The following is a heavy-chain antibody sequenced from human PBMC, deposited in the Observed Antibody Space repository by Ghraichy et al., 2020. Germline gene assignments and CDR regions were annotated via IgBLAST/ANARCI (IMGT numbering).Heavy chain of an antibody. Sequence: ASVKVSCKASGYTFTGYYMHWVRQAPGQGLEWMGWINPNSGGTNYAQKFQGRVTMTRDTSISTAYMELSRLRSDDTAVYYCASESESNDFWSGYYPYYYGMDVWGQGTTVTVSS. V-gene: IGHV1-2*02. CDR2: INPNSGGT. CDR3: ASESESNDFWSGYYPYYYGMDV. CDR1: GYTFTGYY. J-gene: IGHJ6*02. D-gene: IGHD3-3*01.